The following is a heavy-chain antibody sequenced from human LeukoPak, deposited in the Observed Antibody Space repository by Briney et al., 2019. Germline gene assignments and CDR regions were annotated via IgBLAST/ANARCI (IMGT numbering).Heavy chain of an antibody. Sequence: PGGSLRLSCAASGFTVSSNYMSWVRQAPGKGLEWVSVIYSGGSTYYADSVKGRFTISRDNSKNTLYLQMNSLRAEDTAVYYCARDERSYNWSSGGYFYYMDVWGKGTTVTVSS. J-gene: IGHJ6*03. V-gene: IGHV3-53*01. CDR1: GFTVSSNY. CDR3: ARDERSYNWSSGGYFYYMDV. D-gene: IGHD1-20*01. CDR2: IYSGGST.